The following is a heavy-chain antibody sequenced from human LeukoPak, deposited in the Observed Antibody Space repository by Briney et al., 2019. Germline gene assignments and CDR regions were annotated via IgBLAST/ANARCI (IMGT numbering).Heavy chain of an antibody. CDR3: ARGTEQFVCSSSSCPFDK. Sequence: SETLSLTCTVSGGSISSYYWSWIRQPPGKGLEWIGYVYYRGSTNYNPSLKSRVTISLDTSKNQFSLKVNSVTAADTAVYYCARGTEQFVCSSSSCPFDKWGQGTVVTVSS. CDR1: GGSISSYY. D-gene: IGHD2-2*01. V-gene: IGHV4-59*01. CDR2: VYYRGST. J-gene: IGHJ4*02.